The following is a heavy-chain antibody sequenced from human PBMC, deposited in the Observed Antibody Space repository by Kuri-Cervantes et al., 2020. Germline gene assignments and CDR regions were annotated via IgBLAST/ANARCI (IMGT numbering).Heavy chain of an antibody. V-gene: IGHV4-39*07. CDR1: GGSISSSSYY. CDR3: ARRAVGVTRALRD. CDR2: IYYSGST. D-gene: IGHD3-10*01. Sequence: ETLSLTCTVSGGSISSSSYYWDWIRQPPGKGLEWIGSIYYSGSTYYNPSLKSRVTISVDTSKNQFSLKLSSVTAADTAVYYCARRAVGVTRALRDWGQGTLVTVSS. J-gene: IGHJ4*02.